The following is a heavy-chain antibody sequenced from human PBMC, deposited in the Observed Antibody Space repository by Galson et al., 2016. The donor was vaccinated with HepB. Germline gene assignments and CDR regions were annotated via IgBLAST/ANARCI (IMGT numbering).Heavy chain of an antibody. D-gene: IGHD3-3*01. CDR3: ARGAPWRFDP. CDR1: VGSISSDYW. CDR2: MYHSGRT. V-gene: IGHV4-4*02. Sequence: SETLSLTCVVSVGSISSDYWWTWVRQSPGKGLEWIGEMYHSGRTNCNPSLKSRVTMSVDKSKNQFSLNLGSVTAADTAVYYCARGAPWRFDPWGQGTLVTVSS. J-gene: IGHJ5*02.